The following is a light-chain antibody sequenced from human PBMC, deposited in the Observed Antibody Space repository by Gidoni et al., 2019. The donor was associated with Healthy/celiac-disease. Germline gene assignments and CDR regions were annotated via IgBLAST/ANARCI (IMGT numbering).Light chain of an antibody. J-gene: IGLJ3*02. CDR1: SSDVAGSVF. CDR3: SLYTRSSTWV. V-gene: IGLV2-14*03. Sequence: QSALTQPASVSGFPGQSITISCTGSSSDVAGSVFVSWYQQHPASPPKLIIYHVSNRPSGVSTRFSGSKSGNTASLTISGLQAEDEGDYYCSLYTRSSTWVFGGGTKLTV. CDR2: HVS.